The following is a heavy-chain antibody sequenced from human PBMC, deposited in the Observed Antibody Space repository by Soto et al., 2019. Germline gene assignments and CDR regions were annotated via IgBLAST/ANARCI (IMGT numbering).Heavy chain of an antibody. CDR3: ARSAGWYAVHS. CDR1: GDSVSSPYY. CDR2: VFHTGTT. D-gene: IGHD6-13*01. V-gene: IGHV4-4*02. J-gene: IGHJ4*02. Sequence: QVQLQESGPGLVKPSGTLSLTCAVSGDSVSSPYYWCWVRQPPGKGLEWIGEVFHTGTTSYNPSLRSRVTISMAKSNNPFSLDLSPVTAADTAVYYCARSAGWYAVHSWGPGTLVIVSS.